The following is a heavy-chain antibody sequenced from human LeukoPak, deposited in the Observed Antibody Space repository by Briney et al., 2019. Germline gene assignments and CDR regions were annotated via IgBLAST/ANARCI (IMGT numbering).Heavy chain of an antibody. Sequence: GGSLRLSCAASGFTFDDYGMSWVRYAPGKGLEWVSGINWNGGSTGYADSVKGRFTISRDIAKNSLYLQMNSLRAEDTALYYCARDLFGYNAFDIWGQGTMVTVSS. CDR1: GFTFDDYG. CDR2: INWNGGST. V-gene: IGHV3-20*04. J-gene: IGHJ3*02. CDR3: ARDLFGYNAFDI. D-gene: IGHD5-12*01.